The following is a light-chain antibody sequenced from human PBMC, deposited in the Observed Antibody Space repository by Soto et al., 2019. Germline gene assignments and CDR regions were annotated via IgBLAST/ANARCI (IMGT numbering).Light chain of an antibody. J-gene: IGKJ2*01. Sequence: EIVLTQSPATLSLSPGETATLSCRASQSVRRYLAWYQQKPGQAPRLLIYDTSTRATTIPARFSGSGSGTEFTLTISGLQSEDSAVYYCQQYKNWPPYTFGQGTKVDIK. CDR2: DTS. V-gene: IGKV3-15*01. CDR3: QQYKNWPPYT. CDR1: QSVRRY.